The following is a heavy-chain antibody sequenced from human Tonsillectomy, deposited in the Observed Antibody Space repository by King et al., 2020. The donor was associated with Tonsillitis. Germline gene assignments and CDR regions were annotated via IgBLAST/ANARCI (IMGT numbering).Heavy chain of an antibody. CDR3: ARSVVPTLGGGLDV. V-gene: IGHV3-53*01. CDR2: IYAGGTT. CDR1: GFSVSTYF. Sequence: VQLVESGGDLVRPGGSLRLSCAASGFSVSTYFMTWVRQAPGKGLECVSVIYAGGTTYYADSVTGRFTISRDTSENTLYLQMDSLRAEDTAVYYCARSVVPTLGGGLDVWGQGTTVTVSS. J-gene: IGHJ6*02. D-gene: IGHD3-10*01.